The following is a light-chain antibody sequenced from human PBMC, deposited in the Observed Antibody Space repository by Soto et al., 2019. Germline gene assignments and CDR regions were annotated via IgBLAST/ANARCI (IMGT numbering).Light chain of an antibody. CDR2: DVS. Sequence: QSVLTQPRSVSGSPGQSVTISCTGTSSDVGVYNYVSWYQQYPGKAPKIMIYDVSKRPSGVPDRFSGSKSGNTASLTVSGLQAEDEADYYCSSFAGSNNFPYVFGTGTKVTVL. CDR3: SSFAGSNNFPYV. V-gene: IGLV2-8*01. CDR1: SSDVGVYNY. J-gene: IGLJ1*01.